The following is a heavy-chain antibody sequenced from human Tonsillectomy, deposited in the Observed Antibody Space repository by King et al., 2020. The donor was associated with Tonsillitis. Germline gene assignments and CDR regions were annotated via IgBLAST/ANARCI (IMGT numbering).Heavy chain of an antibody. D-gene: IGHD3-22*01. CDR1: GGSVSSGSYY. CDR3: ARADPDDSSGYYYGEYFDY. CDR2: IYYSGST. Sequence: VQLQESGPGLVKPSETLSLTCTVSGGSVSSGSYYWSWIRQPPGKGLEWIGYIYYSGSTNYNPSLKSRVTISVDTSKSQFSLKLSSVTAADTARYYCARADPDDSSGYYYGEYFDYWGQGTLVTVSS. J-gene: IGHJ4*02. V-gene: IGHV4-61*01.